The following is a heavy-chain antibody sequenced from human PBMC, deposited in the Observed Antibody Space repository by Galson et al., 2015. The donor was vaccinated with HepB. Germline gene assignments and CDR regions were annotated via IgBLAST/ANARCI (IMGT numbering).Heavy chain of an antibody. J-gene: IGHJ6*03. CDR2: IRYDGSTK. D-gene: IGHD3-3*01. V-gene: IGHV3-33*01. CDR3: ARSYYDFWSGYEEDYYYMDV. CDR1: GFTFSSYG. Sequence: SLRLSCAASGFTFSSYGIHWVRQAPGKGLEWVVVIRYDGSTKYYADSVRGRFTISRDNSKNTLYLQMSSLRAEDTAVYYCARSYYDFWSGYEEDYYYMDVWGKGTTVTVSS.